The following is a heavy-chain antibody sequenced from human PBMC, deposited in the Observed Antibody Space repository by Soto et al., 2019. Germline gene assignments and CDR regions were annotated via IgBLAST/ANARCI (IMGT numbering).Heavy chain of an antibody. V-gene: IGHV3-30*18. Sequence: QVQLVESGGGVVQPGRSLRLSCAASGFTFSTFGMHRVRHAPGKGLEWVAVISFDGSNKFYPNSVKGRFTISRDNSKNTVDLQMNSLTAEDTALYYCAKGVGDGHNSYYDFWGQGTLVTVSS. CDR3: AKGVGDGHNSYYDF. J-gene: IGHJ4*02. D-gene: IGHD3-16*01. CDR1: GFTFSTFG. CDR2: ISFDGSNK.